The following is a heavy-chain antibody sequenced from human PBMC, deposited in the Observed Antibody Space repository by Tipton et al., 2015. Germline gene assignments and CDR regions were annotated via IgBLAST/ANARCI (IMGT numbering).Heavy chain of an antibody. D-gene: IGHD6-13*01. CDR1: GGSISNSNYY. J-gene: IGHJ5*02. CDR2: LSYSGKT. Sequence: TLSLTCTVSGGSISNSNYYWGWIRQPPGKGLEWIGSLSYSGKTDYNPPLRSRVTISVDTSSNQFSLSLTSVTAADTALYYCARHVFIQGSWYQWFDPWGQGTLVTVSS. CDR3: ARHVFIQGSWYQWFDP. V-gene: IGHV4-39*01.